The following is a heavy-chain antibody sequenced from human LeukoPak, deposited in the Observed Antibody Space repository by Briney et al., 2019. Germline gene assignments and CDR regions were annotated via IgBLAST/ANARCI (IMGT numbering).Heavy chain of an antibody. Sequence: CKASGYTFTGYYMHWVRQAPGQGLEWMGWINPNSGGTNYAQKFQGWVTMTRDTSISTAYMELSRLRSDDTAVYYCARVKQWLVYDYWGQGTLVTVSS. CDR1: GYTFTGYY. D-gene: IGHD6-19*01. CDR3: ARVKQWLVYDY. V-gene: IGHV1-2*04. CDR2: INPNSGGT. J-gene: IGHJ4*02.